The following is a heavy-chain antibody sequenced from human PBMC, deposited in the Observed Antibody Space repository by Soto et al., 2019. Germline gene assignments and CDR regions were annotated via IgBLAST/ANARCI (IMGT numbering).Heavy chain of an antibody. CDR2: ISGSGGST. Sequence: EVQLLESGGGLVQPGGSLRLSCAASGFTFSSYAMSWVRQAPGKGLEWVSAISGSGGSTYYADSVKGRFTISRDNSKNTLYLQMNSLRAEDTSVYYCAKDPRVFRGVIKTANWCDPWGQGTLVTVSS. CDR1: GFTFSSYA. D-gene: IGHD3-10*01. CDR3: AKDPRVFRGVIKTANWCDP. V-gene: IGHV3-23*01. J-gene: IGHJ5*02.